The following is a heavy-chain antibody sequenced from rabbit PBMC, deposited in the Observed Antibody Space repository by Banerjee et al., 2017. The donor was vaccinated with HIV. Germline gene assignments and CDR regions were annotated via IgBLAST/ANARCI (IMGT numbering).Heavy chain of an antibody. CDR1: GIDFSNYG. J-gene: IGHJ4*01. CDR2: IWSSGYT. D-gene: IGHD6-1*01. V-gene: IGHV1S7*01. CDR3: ARGTGYAGYGYATAYFTL. Sequence: QLVESGGGLVTLGGSLKLSCKASGIDFSNYGISWVRQAPGKGLEWIGFIWSSGYTHYASSVNGRFTISLDNAQNTVDLQLNSLTAADTATYFCARGTGYAGYGYATAYFTLWGQGTLVTVS.